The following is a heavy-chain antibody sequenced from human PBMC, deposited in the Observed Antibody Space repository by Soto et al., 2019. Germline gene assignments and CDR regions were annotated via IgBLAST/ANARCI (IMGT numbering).Heavy chain of an antibody. Sequence: GGSLRLSCAASGFTFSSYEMNWVRQAPGKGLEWVSYISSSGNIIFYADSVKGRFTISRDNAKNSLYLQMNSLRVEDTAVYYCATIYYSSSWSEGFDYWGQGTLGTVSS. CDR1: GFTFSSYE. D-gene: IGHD6-13*01. V-gene: IGHV3-48*03. CDR3: ATIYYSSSWSEGFDY. CDR2: ISSSGNII. J-gene: IGHJ4*02.